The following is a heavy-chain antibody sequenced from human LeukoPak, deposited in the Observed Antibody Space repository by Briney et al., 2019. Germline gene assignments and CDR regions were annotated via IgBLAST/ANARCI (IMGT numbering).Heavy chain of an antibody. CDR1: GGSFSGYY. CDR3: ARDRGSPTNFDY. V-gene: IGHV4-4*07. D-gene: IGHD6-13*01. J-gene: IGHJ4*02. Sequence: SETLSLTCAVYGGSFSGYYWSWIRQPAGKGLEWIGRIYTSGSTNYNPSLKSRVTMSVDTSKNQFSLKLSSVTAADTAVYYCARDRGSPTNFDYWGQGTLVTVSS. CDR2: IYTSGST.